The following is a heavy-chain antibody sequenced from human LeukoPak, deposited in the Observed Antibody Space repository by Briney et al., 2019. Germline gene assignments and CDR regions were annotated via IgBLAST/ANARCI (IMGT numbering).Heavy chain of an antibody. CDR1: GFTFSDYY. V-gene: IGHV3-11*06. Sequence: GGSLRLYCAASGFTFSDYYMSWLRQAPGKGLEWVSYISSSSSYTNYADSVKGRFTISRDNAKNSLYLQMNSLRAEDTAVYYCARDYGGNSGYYYGMDVWGQGTTVTVSS. CDR3: ARDYGGNSGYYYGMDV. J-gene: IGHJ6*02. CDR2: ISSSSSYT. D-gene: IGHD4-23*01.